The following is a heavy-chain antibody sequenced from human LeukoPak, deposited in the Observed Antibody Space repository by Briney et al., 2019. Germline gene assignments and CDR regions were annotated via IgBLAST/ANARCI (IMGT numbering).Heavy chain of an antibody. CDR2: ISAYNGNT. J-gene: IGHJ4*02. CDR3: ARGSGYYDSSGFCDY. Sequence: ASVKVSCKASGYTFTSYGITWVRQAPGQGLEWMGWISAYNGNTNYAQKLQGRVTMTTDTSTSTAYMELRSLGSDDTAVYYCARGSGYYDSSGFCDYWGQGTLVTVSS. D-gene: IGHD3-22*01. V-gene: IGHV1-18*01. CDR1: GYTFTSYG.